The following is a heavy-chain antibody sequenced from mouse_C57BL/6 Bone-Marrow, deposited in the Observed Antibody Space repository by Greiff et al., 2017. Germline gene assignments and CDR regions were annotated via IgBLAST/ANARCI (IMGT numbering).Heavy chain of an antibody. CDR1: GYTFTSYD. D-gene: IGHD2-5*01. CDR2: IYPRDGST. Sequence: QVQLQQSGPELVKPGASVKLSCKASGYTFTSYDINWVKQRPGQGLEWIGWIYPRDGSTKYNEKFKGKATLTVDTSSSTAYMELHSLTSEDSAVYFCARGYSNPWFAYWGQGTLVTVSA. V-gene: IGHV1-85*01. CDR3: ARGYSNPWFAY. J-gene: IGHJ3*01.